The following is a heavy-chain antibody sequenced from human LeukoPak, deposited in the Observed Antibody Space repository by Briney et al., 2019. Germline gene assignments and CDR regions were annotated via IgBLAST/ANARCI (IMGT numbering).Heavy chain of an antibody. V-gene: IGHV4-61*05. CDR3: ATGVHGIAAAGDYYFDY. J-gene: IGHJ4*02. Sequence: PSETLSLTCTVSGDSISSSKKYWGWVRQPPGKGLEWIGYMYYRGNTNYDPSLKSRVTISIDTPNNQFSLKLSSVTAADTAVYYCATGVHGIAAAGDYYFDYWGQGTLVTVSS. D-gene: IGHD6-13*01. CDR1: GDSISSSKKY. CDR2: MYYRGNT.